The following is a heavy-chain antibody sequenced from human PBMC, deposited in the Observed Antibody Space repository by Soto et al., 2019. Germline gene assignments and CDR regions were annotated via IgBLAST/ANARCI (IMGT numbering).Heavy chain of an antibody. CDR3: ASSGGIRYFDWLSYYYYYYMDV. J-gene: IGHJ6*03. CDR1: GLTVSSNY. D-gene: IGHD3-9*01. V-gene: IGHV3-66*01. CDR2: IYSGGST. Sequence: AGGSLRLSWAASGLTVSSNYMSWVRQATGKGLEWVSVIYSGGSTYYADSVKGRFTISRDNSKNTLYLQMNSLRAEDTAVYYCASSGGIRYFDWLSYYYYYYMDVWGKGTTVTVSS.